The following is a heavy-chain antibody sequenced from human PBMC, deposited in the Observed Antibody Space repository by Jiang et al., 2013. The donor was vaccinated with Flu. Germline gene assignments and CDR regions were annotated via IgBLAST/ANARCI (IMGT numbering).Heavy chain of an antibody. J-gene: IGHJ5*02. CDR2: IYYSGST. D-gene: IGHD4-23*01. CDR1: GGSISSSSYY. Sequence: LTCTVSGGSISSSSYYWGWIRQPPGKGLEWIGSIYYSGSTYYNPSLKSRVTISVDTSKNQFSLKLSSVTAADTAVYYCARGIHEVVSGINWFDPWGQGTLVTVSS. V-gene: IGHV4-39*01. CDR3: ARGIHEVVSGINWFDP.